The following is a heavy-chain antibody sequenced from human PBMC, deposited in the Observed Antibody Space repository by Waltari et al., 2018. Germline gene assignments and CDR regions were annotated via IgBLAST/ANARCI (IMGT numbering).Heavy chain of an antibody. CDR1: GFAFSDHY. Sequence: EVHLVESGGGLVQPGGSLRLSCATSGFAFSDHYIDWVRQAPGKGLEWVGRTKNRRNYYTTEYAASVRGRFTILRDDSRNSVYLQMNSLKPEDTAVYYCARWDSGSCGDWGQGTLVTVSS. CDR2: TKNRRNYYTT. D-gene: IGHD1-26*01. V-gene: IGHV3-72*01. CDR3: ARWDSGSCGD. J-gene: IGHJ4*02.